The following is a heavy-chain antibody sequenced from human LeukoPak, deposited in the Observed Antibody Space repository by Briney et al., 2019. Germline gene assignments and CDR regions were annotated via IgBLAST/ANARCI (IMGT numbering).Heavy chain of an antibody. CDR3: ARGRVRGVKSAPVDY. D-gene: IGHD3-10*01. CDR2: IYYSGST. Sequence: SETLSLTCSVSGGSISDTRDYWGWIRQPPGKRLEWIGSIYYSGSTHYNPSLRSRVTISVDTSKNQFSLKLSSVTAADTAVYYCARGRVRGVKSAPVDYWGQGTLVTVSS. V-gene: IGHV4-39*07. J-gene: IGHJ4*02. CDR1: GGSISDTRDY.